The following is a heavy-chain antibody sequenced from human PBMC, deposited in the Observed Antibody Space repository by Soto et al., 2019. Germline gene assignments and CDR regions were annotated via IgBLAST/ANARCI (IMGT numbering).Heavy chain of an antibody. CDR3: AREGAFEMSYSNYVYDYYYGMDV. CDR1: GFTFSSYW. D-gene: IGHD4-4*01. Sequence: RGSLRLSCAASGFTFSSYWMSWVRQAPGKGLEWVANIKQDGSEKYYVDSVKGRFTISRDNAKNSLYLQMNSLRAEDTAVYYCAREGAFEMSYSNYVYDYYYGMDVWGQGTTVTVSS. CDR2: IKQDGSEK. V-gene: IGHV3-7*01. J-gene: IGHJ6*02.